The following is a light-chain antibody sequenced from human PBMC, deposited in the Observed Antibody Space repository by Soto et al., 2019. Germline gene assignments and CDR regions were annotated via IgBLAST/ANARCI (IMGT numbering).Light chain of an antibody. CDR1: QSISSY. V-gene: IGKV1-39*01. Sequence: DIQMTQSPSSLSASVGDRVTITCRAGQSISSYLNWYQHKPGKDPRLMMYAVSSLQSGVTSMFSGSGSGTDFTVTISSLQPEDFATYYCQQSYSASLTFGGGTKVEIK. CDR3: QQSYSASLT. CDR2: AVS. J-gene: IGKJ4*01.